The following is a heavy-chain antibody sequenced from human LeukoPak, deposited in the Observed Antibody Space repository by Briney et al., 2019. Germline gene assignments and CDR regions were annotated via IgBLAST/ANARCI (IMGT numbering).Heavy chain of an antibody. V-gene: IGHV4-34*01. CDR3: ARGGRYYGSGELLLFDY. CDR2: INHSGST. J-gene: IGHJ4*02. Sequence: PSETLSLTCTVSGGSISSYYWSWIRQPPGKGLEWIGEINHSGSTNYNPSLKSRVTISVDTSKNQFSLKLSSVTAADTAVYYCARGGRYYGSGELLLFDYWGQGTLVTVSS. CDR1: GGSISSYY. D-gene: IGHD3-10*01.